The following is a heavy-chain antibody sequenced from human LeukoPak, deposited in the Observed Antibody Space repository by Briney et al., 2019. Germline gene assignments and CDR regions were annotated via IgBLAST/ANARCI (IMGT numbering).Heavy chain of an antibody. J-gene: IGHJ4*02. CDR2: ISSSSNTI. D-gene: IGHD3-10*01. CDR3: ARDPRLVTMVRGVTPPYFDY. CDR1: GFTFSSYS. Sequence: GGSLRLSCAASGFTFSSYSMNWVRQAPGKGLEWVSYISSSSNTIYYADSVKGRFTISRDNAKNSLYLQMNSLRAEDTAVYYCARDPRLVTMVRGVTPPYFDYWGQGTLVTVSS. V-gene: IGHV3-48*01.